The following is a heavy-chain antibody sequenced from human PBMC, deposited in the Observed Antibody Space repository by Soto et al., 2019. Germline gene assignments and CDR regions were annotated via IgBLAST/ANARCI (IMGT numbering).Heavy chain of an antibody. D-gene: IGHD5-12*01. V-gene: IGHV5-51*01. J-gene: IGHJ3*02. CDR1: GYSFTSYW. CDR3: ARVHVNIVATIVDAFEI. Sequence: GESLKISCKGSGYSFTSYWIGWVRQMPGKGLEWMWIIYPGDSDTRYSPSFQGQVTISADKSISTAYLQWSSLKASDTAMYYCARVHVNIVATIVDAFEIWGKGIMVTVSS. CDR2: IYPGDSDT.